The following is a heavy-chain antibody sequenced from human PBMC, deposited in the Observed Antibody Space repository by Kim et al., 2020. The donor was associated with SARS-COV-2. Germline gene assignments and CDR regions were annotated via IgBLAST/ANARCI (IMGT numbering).Heavy chain of an antibody. CDR3: ARDQEQQLVPFDY. CDR2: ISSSSSYI. D-gene: IGHD6-13*01. V-gene: IGHV3-21*01. Sequence: GGSLRLSCAASGFTFSSYSMNWVRQAPGKGLEWVSSISSSSSYIYYADSVKGRFTISRDNAKNSLYLQMNSLRAEDTAVYYCARDQEQQLVPFDYWGQGTLVTVSS. CDR1: GFTFSSYS. J-gene: IGHJ4*02.